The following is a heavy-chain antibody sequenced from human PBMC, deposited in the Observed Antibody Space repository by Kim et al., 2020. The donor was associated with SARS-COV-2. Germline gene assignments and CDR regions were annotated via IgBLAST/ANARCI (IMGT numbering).Heavy chain of an antibody. Sequence: GGSLRLSCAASGFTFSSYAMSWVRQAPGKGLEWVSAISGSGGSTYYADSVKGRFTISRDNSKNTLYLQMNSLRAEDTAVYYCAKDLGVPGLSYYDILTGREWAFDYWGQGTLVTVSS. CDR1: GFTFSSYA. CDR2: ISGSGGST. V-gene: IGHV3-23*01. CDR3: AKDLGVPGLSYYDILTGREWAFDY. D-gene: IGHD3-9*01. J-gene: IGHJ4*02.